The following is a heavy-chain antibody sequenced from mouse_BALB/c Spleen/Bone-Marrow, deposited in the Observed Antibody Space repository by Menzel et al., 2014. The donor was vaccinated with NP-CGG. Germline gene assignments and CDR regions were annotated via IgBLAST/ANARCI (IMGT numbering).Heavy chain of an antibody. CDR2: INPSNGGT. V-gene: IGHV1S81*02. D-gene: IGHD2-1*01. Sequence: QVQLQQSGAELVKPGASVKLSCKASGYTFTSYYMYWVKQRPGQGLEWIGEINPSNGGTNFNEKFKSKATLTVDKSSSTAYMQPSSLTSEDSAVYYCIYYGNPYAMDYWGQGTSVTVSS. CDR3: IYYGNPYAMDY. CDR1: GYTFTSYY. J-gene: IGHJ4*01.